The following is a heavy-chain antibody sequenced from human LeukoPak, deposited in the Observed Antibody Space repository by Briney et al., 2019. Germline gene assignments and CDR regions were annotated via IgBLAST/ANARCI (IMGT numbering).Heavy chain of an antibody. CDR3: ARDRGDGYNP. D-gene: IGHD5-24*01. V-gene: IGHV4-59*01. CDR1: GGSISSYY. Sequence: SETLSLTCTVSGGSISSYYWSWLRQPPGKGLEWIGYIYYSGSTNYNPSLKSRVTISVDTSKNQFSLKLSSVTAADTAVYYCARDRGDGYNPWGQGTLVTVSS. CDR2: IYYSGST. J-gene: IGHJ5*02.